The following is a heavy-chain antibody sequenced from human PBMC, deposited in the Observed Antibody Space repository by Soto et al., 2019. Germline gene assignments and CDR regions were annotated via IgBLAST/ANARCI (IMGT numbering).Heavy chain of an antibody. J-gene: IGHJ6*03. Sequence: QVQLQQWGAGLLKPSETLSLTCAVYGGSFSGYQWTWIRQTPGKGLEWNGEINDSGNINYNTSLKGRVTIFVDTAEKEISLRLSAVTAADTAVYYFARGLILWFGELSRRGGYYYYIDVWGKGTSVTVSS. V-gene: IGHV4-34*01. CDR2: INDSGNI. CDR1: GGSFSGYQ. D-gene: IGHD3-10*01. CDR3: ARGLILWFGELSRRGGYYYYIDV.